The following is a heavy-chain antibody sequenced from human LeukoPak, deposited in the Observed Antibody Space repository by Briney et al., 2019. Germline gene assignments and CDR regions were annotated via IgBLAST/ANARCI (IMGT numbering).Heavy chain of an antibody. CDR2: MNPNSGNT. D-gene: IGHD6-19*01. J-gene: IGHJ4*02. Sequence: APVKVSCKASGYTFTSYDINWVRQATGQGLEWMGWMNPNSGNTGYAQKFQGRVTMTRNTSISTAYMELSSPRSEDTAVYYCARGRRSSGWYIDYWGQGTLVTVSS. CDR1: GYTFTSYD. V-gene: IGHV1-8*01. CDR3: ARGRRSSGWYIDY.